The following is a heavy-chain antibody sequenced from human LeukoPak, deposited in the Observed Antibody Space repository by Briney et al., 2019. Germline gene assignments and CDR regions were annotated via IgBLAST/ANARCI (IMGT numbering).Heavy chain of an antibody. V-gene: IGHV5-51*01. CDR2: IYPGDSET. Sequence: GESLKISCKGSGYIFSTYWIAWVRQMPGKGLEWMGVIYPGDSETRYSPSFQGQVTISADKSISTAHLQWSSLKVSDTAVYYCARIMVGATGDYWGQGTLVTVSS. CDR1: GYIFSTYW. CDR3: ARIMVGATGDY. J-gene: IGHJ4*02. D-gene: IGHD1-26*01.